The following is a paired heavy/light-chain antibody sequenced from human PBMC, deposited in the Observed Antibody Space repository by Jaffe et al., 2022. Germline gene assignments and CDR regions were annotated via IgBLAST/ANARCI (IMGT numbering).Light chain of an antibody. V-gene: IGKV1-39*01. CDR3: QQSYSTWGLT. CDR1: QSISSY. CDR2: AAS. J-gene: IGKJ4*01. Sequence: DIQMTQSPSSLSASVGDRVTITCRASQSISSYLNWYQQKPGKAPKLLIYAASSLQSGVPSRFSGSGSGTDFTLTISSLQPEDFATYYCQQSYSTWGLTFGGGTKVEIK.
Heavy chain of an antibody. D-gene: IGHD3-3*01. J-gene: IGHJ6*03. CDR1: GFTFSDYY. CDR3: ASLRTTIFGVANYYMDV. CDR2: ISSSGSTI. V-gene: IGHV3-11*01. Sequence: QVQLVESGGGLVKPGGSLRLSCAASGFTFSDYYMSWIRQAPGKGLEWVSYISSSGSTIYYADSVKGRFTISRDNAKNSLYLQMNSLRAEDTAVYYCASLRTTIFGVANYYMDVWGKGTTVTVSS.